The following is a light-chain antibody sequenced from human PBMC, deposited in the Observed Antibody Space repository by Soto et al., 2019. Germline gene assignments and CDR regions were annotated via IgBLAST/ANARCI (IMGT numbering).Light chain of an antibody. V-gene: IGLV2-14*01. CDR2: NVN. CDR1: SRDVGGYNY. Sequence: QSVLTQPASVSGSPGQSITISCTGTSRDVGGYNYVSWYQQRPGKAPKLMIYNVNNRPSGVSDRFSGSKSGNTASLTISGLQAEDEADYYCNSYSNSTTLYVFGTGTKATLL. J-gene: IGLJ1*01. CDR3: NSYSNSTTLYV.